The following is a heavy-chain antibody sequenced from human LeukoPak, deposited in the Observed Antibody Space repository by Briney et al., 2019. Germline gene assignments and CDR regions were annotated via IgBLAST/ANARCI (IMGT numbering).Heavy chain of an antibody. J-gene: IGHJ3*02. CDR3: ARGMDTAMVSSAFDI. D-gene: IGHD5-18*01. V-gene: IGHV1-2*02. CDR2: INPNSGGT. Sequence: ASVKVSCKASGYTFTGYYMHWVRQAPGQGLEWMGWINPNSGGTNYAQKFQGRVTMTRDTSISTAYMELSRLRSDDTAVYYCARGMDTAMVSSAFDIWGQGTMVTVSS. CDR1: GYTFTGYY.